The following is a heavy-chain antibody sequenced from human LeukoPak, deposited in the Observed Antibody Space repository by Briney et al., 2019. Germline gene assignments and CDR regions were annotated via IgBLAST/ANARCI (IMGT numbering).Heavy chain of an antibody. D-gene: IGHD4-17*01. CDR1: GYNFIHYY. V-gene: IGHV1-2*02. CDR3: VRIYYGPDY. Sequence: GASVKVSCKASGYNFIHYYLHWVRQAPGGGLEWMGWINPDKGVSKFAQKFQDRVTMTRDTSISTAYMELSRLRSDDTAVYYCVRIYYGPDYWGQGTLVTVSS. CDR2: INPDKGVS. J-gene: IGHJ4*02.